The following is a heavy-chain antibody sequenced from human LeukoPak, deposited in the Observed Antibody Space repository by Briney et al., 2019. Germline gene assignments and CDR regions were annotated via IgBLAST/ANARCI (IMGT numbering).Heavy chain of an antibody. CDR2: ILYDGSKQ. CDR1: AFTFTSYG. Sequence: PGGSLRLTCAVSAFTFTSYGMHWVRQAPGKGLEWVAFILYDGSKQYYIDSVKGRFTVSRDNSKNTLYLQMNNLRAEDTAVYYCAKDLWTKQNAPGYFDYWGQGTLVTVSS. J-gene: IGHJ4*02. CDR3: AKDLWTKQNAPGYFDY. D-gene: IGHD1-1*01. V-gene: IGHV3-30*02.